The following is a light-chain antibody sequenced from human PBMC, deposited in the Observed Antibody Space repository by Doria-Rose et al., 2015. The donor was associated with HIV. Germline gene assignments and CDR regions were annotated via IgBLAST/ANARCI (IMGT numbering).Light chain of an antibody. J-gene: IGKJ1*01. V-gene: IGKV3-20*01. CDR3: HQYGTSWT. CDR2: DGS. Sequence: TQSPGTLSLSPGERATLSCRAGQSFSSTYLAWYQQKPGQAPSLLIYDGSTRASGIPDRFSAGGSGTDFTLTINRLEPEDFALYYCHQYGTSWTFGQGTKVEI. CDR1: QSFSSTY.